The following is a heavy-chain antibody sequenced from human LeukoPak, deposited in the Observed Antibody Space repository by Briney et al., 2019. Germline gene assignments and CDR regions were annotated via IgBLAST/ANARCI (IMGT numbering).Heavy chain of an antibody. CDR1: GGSISGYY. D-gene: IGHD3-3*01. Sequence: SETLSLTCTVSGGSISGYYWSWIRQPPGKGLEWIGCVSYSGSTKYNPSLKSRVSISLDTSKKQFSLHLSSVTAADTAVYYCVRDFDAWSAIDIWGQGTMVTVSS. V-gene: IGHV4-59*01. CDR3: VRDFDAWSAIDI. J-gene: IGHJ3*02. CDR2: VSYSGST.